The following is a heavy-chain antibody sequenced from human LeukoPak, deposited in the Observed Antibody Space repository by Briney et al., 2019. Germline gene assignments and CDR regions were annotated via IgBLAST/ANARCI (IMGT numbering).Heavy chain of an antibody. CDR3: ARLIRAAALIDY. Sequence: ASVKVSCKASGYSFSNYGVTWVRQAPGQGLEWMGWISAADGDTDYVQKFQGRLTLTTDTSTRTAYMDLRSLRSDDTAVYYCARLIRAAALIDYWGQGTLATVSS. J-gene: IGHJ4*02. CDR2: ISAADGDT. D-gene: IGHD6-25*01. V-gene: IGHV1-18*01. CDR1: GYSFSNYG.